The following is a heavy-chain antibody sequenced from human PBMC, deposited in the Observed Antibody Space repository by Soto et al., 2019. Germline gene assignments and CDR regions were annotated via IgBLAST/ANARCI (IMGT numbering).Heavy chain of an antibody. J-gene: IGHJ4*02. V-gene: IGHV1-46*01. Sequence: QVQLVQSGAEVKKPGASVRVSCKASGYTFTNYYMHWVRQAPGQGLEWVGIINCGGGGTNYELKFQGRVIRTRDTSTHTVYTDLSSLRCEDTAVYYCVSEFSGGYFDYWGQGILVTVST. CDR2: INCGGGGT. CDR1: GYTFTNYY. D-gene: IGHD3-10*01. CDR3: VSEFSGGYFDY.